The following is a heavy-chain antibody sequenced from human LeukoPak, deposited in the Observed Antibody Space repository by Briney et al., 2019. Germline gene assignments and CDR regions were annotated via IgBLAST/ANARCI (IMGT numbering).Heavy chain of an antibody. CDR3: ARYPGLRNYFDY. D-gene: IGHD1-14*01. V-gene: IGHV4-61*10. CDR2: IYYSGST. CDR1: GDSISSGIHY. Sequence: SQTLSLTCTVSGDSISSGIHYWNWIRQPAGKGLEWIGYIYYSGSTNYNPSLKSRVTISVDTSKNQFSLKLSSVTAADTAVYYRARYPGLRNYFDYWGQGTLVTVSS. J-gene: IGHJ4*02.